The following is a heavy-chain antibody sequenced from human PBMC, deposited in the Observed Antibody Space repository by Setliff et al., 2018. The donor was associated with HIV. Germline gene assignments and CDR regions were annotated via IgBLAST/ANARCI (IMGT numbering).Heavy chain of an antibody. J-gene: IGHJ5*02. V-gene: IGHV1-69*13. CDR1: GGTFSNYG. CDR2: IIPIFGTA. D-gene: IGHD2-2*01. CDR3: ARDFGGYCSSMSCPGLFDP. Sequence: SVKVSCKAYGGTFSNYGISWVRQAPGQGLEWMGGIIPIFGTANYAQKFQGRVTITADASTSTAYMELSSLSSEDTAVYYCARDFGGYCSSMSCPGLFDPWGQGTLVTVSS.